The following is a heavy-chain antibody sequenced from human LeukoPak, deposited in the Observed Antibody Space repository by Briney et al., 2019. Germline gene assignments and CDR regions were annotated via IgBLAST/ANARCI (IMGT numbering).Heavy chain of an antibody. Sequence: GGSLRLSCAASGFTFSGYSLNWVRQAPGKGLEWISYISTAGTTVYYADSVKGRFTISREGAKNSLYLQMNSLRAGDTAVYYCAREMSGSNDAFDVWGQGTMVTVSS. CDR3: AREMSGSNDAFDV. J-gene: IGHJ3*01. V-gene: IGHV3-48*01. CDR2: ISTAGTTV. D-gene: IGHD3-10*01. CDR1: GFTFSGYS.